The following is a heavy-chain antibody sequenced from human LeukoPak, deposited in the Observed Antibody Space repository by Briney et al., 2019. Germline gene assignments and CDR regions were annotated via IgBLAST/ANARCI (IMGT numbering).Heavy chain of an antibody. CDR3: ARESYSSSWSDYYYYMDV. V-gene: IGHV3-66*01. Sequence: GGSLRLSCAASGFTVSSNYMSWVRPAPGKGLEWVSFIYTTGRTYYTDSVKGRFTVSRDDSKNTVFLQMNSLRAEDTAVYYCARESYSSSWSDYYYYMDVWGKGTTVTVSS. J-gene: IGHJ6*03. CDR2: IYTTGRT. D-gene: IGHD6-13*01. CDR1: GFTVSSNY.